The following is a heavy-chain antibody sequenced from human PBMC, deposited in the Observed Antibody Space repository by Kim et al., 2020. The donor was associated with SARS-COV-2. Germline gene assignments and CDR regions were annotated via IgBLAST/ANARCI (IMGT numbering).Heavy chain of an antibody. Sequence: GGSLRLSCVASGFASSKYWMSWVRQPPGKGLEWVANIHQNGSEKYYGDSMRGRFIISRDNAQNSVYLQMTGLRAEDTALYYCATHGGSVWGQGTPVTVSS. V-gene: IGHV3-7*01. CDR3: ATHGGSV. J-gene: IGHJ4*02. CDR2: IHQNGSEK. CDR1: GFASSKYW.